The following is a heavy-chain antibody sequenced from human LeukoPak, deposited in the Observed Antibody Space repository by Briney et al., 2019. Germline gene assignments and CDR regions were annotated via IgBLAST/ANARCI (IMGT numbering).Heavy chain of an antibody. J-gene: IGHJ6*04. CDR1: GFTFSSYE. Sequence: GGSLRLSCAASGFTFSSYEMNWVRQAPGKGLEWVSYISSSGSTIYYADSVKGRFTISRDNAKNSLYLQMNSLRAEDTAVYYCARDTTGILDVWGKGTTVTISS. CDR2: ISSSGSTI. CDR3: ARDTTGILDV. V-gene: IGHV3-48*03. D-gene: IGHD4-17*01.